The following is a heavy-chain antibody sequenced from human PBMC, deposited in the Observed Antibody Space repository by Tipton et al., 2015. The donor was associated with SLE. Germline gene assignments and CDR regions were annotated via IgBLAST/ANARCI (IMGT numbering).Heavy chain of an antibody. D-gene: IGHD2-2*01. Sequence: LRLSCTVSGGSISSGSYYWSWIRQPAGKGLEWIGRIYTSGSTNYNPSLKSRVTISVDTSKNQFSLKLSSVTAADTAVYYCARGNLNCSSTSCYPGYYFYYGMDVWGQGTTVTVSS. CDR2: IYTSGST. CDR1: GGSISSGSYY. CDR3: ARGNLNCSSTSCYPGYYFYYGMDV. V-gene: IGHV4-61*02. J-gene: IGHJ6*02.